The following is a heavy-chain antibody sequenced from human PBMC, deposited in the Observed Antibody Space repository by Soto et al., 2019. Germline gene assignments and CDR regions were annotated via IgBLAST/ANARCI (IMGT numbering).Heavy chain of an antibody. Sequence: PSETLPLTCTVSGGSISSYYWSWIRQPPGKGLEWIGYIYYSGSTNYNPSLKSRVTISVDTSKNQFSLKLSSVTAADTAVYYCARRRKYSSSVWFDPWGQGTLVTVSS. J-gene: IGHJ5*02. CDR2: IYYSGST. D-gene: IGHD6-13*01. CDR3: ARRRKYSSSVWFDP. CDR1: GGSISSYY. V-gene: IGHV4-59*01.